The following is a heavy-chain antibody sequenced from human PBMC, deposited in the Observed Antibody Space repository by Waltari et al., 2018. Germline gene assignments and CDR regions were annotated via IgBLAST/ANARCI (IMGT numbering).Heavy chain of an antibody. V-gene: IGHV1-2*02. J-gene: IGHJ6*02. Sequence: QVQLVQSGAEVKKPGASVKVSCKASGYTFTGYYMHWVRQAPGQGLEWMEWINPNSGGTNYAQKCQGRVTMTRDTSISTAYMELSRLRSDDTAVYYCAREGIAAAGGKIYGMDVWGQGTTVTVSS. CDR3: AREGIAAAGGKIYGMDV. CDR2: INPNSGGT. D-gene: IGHD6-13*01. CDR1: GYTFTGYY.